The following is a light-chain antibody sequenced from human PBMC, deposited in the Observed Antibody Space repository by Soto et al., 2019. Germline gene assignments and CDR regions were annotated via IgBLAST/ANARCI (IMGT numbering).Light chain of an antibody. V-gene: IGKV3-20*01. CDR1: QSATSNY. Sequence: EIVLTQSPGTLSLSPGERATLSCGASQSATSNYLAWYQQKPGQAPRLLIFGASIRVKGIPDRFIGSGSGTDFTLTISRLEPEDFAVYYCQHYVTSLTTFGQGTKVDIK. J-gene: IGKJ1*01. CDR3: QHYVTSLTT. CDR2: GAS.